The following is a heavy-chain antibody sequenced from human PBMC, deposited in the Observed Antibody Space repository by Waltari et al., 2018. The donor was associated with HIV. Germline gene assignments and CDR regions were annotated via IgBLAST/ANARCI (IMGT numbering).Heavy chain of an antibody. CDR3: AREGGRDCSGGSCYIDY. Sequence: DVEVVESGGGLVQPGGSLRLSCAVSGFTFSSSWMGWFGQAPGKVLAWVANINQGGSETYYVDSVEGRFTISRDNGRNLIYLQMNRLRAEDTAMYYCAREGGRDCSGGSCYIDYWGQGTLVAVSS. D-gene: IGHD2-15*01. CDR2: INQGGSET. CDR1: GFTFSSSW. J-gene: IGHJ4*02. V-gene: IGHV3-7*01.